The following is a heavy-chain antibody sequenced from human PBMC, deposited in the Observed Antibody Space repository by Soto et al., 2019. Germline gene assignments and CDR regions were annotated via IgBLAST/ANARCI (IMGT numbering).Heavy chain of an antibody. CDR2: MNPNSGNT. CDR1: GYTFTSYD. D-gene: IGHD2-15*01. J-gene: IGHJ6*02. Sequence: ASVKVSCKASGYTFTSYDINWVRQATGQGLEWMGWMNPNSGNTGYAQKFQGRVTMTRNTSISTAYMELNSLRSEDTAVYYCARGGSGGHYYYYYGMDVWGQGNTVTVSS. V-gene: IGHV1-8*01. CDR3: ARGGSGGHYYYYYGMDV.